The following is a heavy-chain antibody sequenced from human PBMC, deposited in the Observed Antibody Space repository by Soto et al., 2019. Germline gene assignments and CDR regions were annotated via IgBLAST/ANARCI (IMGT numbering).Heavy chain of an antibody. D-gene: IGHD3-16*02. CDR2: ILFGDSDT. CDR3: ARHYHGFDY. V-gene: IGHV5-51*01. J-gene: IGHJ4*02. Sequence: PGESLKISCKGSGSSLSTSWIAWARQMPGKGLEWVGVILFGDSDTRYGPSFQGQVTLSVDKSITTAYLQWNSLKTSDTAIYYCARHYHGFDYWGQGTPVTVSS. CDR1: GSSLSTSW.